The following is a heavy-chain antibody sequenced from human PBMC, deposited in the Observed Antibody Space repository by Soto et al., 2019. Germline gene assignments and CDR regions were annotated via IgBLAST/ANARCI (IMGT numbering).Heavy chain of an antibody. D-gene: IGHD3-3*01. CDR2: ISSSGSTI. Sequence: PGGSLRLSCAASGFTFSSYEMNWVRQAPGKGLEWVSYISSSGSTIYYADSVKGRFTISRDNAKNSLYLQMNRLRAEDTAVYYCERDFPSYYDFWSGSPSYGMDVSGHGTKVTVS. V-gene: IGHV3-48*03. J-gene: IGHJ6*02. CDR1: GFTFSSYE. CDR3: ERDFPSYYDFWSGSPSYGMDV.